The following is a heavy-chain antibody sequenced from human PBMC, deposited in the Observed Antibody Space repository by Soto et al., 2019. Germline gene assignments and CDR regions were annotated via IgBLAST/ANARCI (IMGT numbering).Heavy chain of an antibody. CDR2: IIPIFGTA. V-gene: IGHV1-69*06. J-gene: IGHJ5*02. CDR1: GGTFSSYA. CDR3: ARDLGYSSSSGLIWFDP. Sequence: QVQLVQSGAEVKKPGSSVKVSCKASGGTFSSYAISWVRQAPGQGLEWMGGIIPIFGTANYAQKFQGRVTITSDKSTSTAYMELSSLRSEDTALYYCARDLGYSSSSGLIWFDPWGQGTLVTVSS. D-gene: IGHD6-6*01.